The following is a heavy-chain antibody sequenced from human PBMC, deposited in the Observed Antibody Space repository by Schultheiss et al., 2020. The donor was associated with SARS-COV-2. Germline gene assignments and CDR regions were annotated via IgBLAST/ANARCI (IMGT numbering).Heavy chain of an antibody. CDR1: GFTFSNAW. D-gene: IGHD2-15*01. CDR2: ITDSGGSA. Sequence: GGSLRLSCAASGFTFSNAWMSWVRQAPGKGLEWVSAITDSGGSAYYADSVKGRFTISRDNAKNSLYLQMNSLRAEDTALYYCARGYCSGGSCFHFDYWGQGTLVTVSS. CDR3: ARGYCSGGSCFHFDY. V-gene: IGHV3-21*04. J-gene: IGHJ4*02.